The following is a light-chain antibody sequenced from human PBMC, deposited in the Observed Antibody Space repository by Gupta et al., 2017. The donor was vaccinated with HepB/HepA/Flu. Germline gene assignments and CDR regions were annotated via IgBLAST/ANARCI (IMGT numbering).Light chain of an antibody. CDR3: RQHNSYPPA. CDR2: AAS. CDR1: QGIRND. J-gene: IGKJ4*01. Sequence: DIQMTQSPSSLSASVGDRVTIACRASQGIRNDIGWYQQKPGKAPKRLIYAASSLQGGVPSRFSGSGSGTEFTLIINNLQPEDFATYYCRQHNSYPPAFGGGTKVEIK. V-gene: IGKV1-17*02.